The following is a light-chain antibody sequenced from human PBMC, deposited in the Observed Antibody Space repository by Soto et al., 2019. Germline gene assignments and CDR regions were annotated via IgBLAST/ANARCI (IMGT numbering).Light chain of an antibody. CDR2: HTS. CDR1: QNAGSW. V-gene: IGKV1-12*01. Sequence: DIQMTQSPPFVSASVGDRVTISCRASQNAGSWLSWFHQKPGGAPNLLIFHTSRLQTGVPSRFAGRGSGTEFTLTISSLRPEDFGTYYCQHADGLRALTFGGGTTVEI. CDR3: QHADGLRALT. J-gene: IGKJ4*01.